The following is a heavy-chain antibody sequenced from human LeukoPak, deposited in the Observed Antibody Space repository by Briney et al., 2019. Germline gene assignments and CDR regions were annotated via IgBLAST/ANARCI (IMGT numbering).Heavy chain of an antibody. J-gene: IGHJ6*02. D-gene: IGHD3-3*01. CDR1: GGSISSSTYY. Sequence: PSETLSLTCTVSGGSISSSTYYWGWIRQPPGKGLEWIGSIYYSGNTYYNPSLKSRVTISVDTSKNQFSLKLSSVTAADTAVYYCATTTHYDFDFKGVWDYYYYYGMDVWGQGTTVTVSS. CDR3: ATTTHYDFDFKGVWDYYYYYGMDV. V-gene: IGHV4-39*01. CDR2: IYYSGNT.